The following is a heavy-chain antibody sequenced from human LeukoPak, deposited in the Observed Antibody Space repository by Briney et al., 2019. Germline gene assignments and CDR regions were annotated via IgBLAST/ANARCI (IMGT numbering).Heavy chain of an antibody. Sequence: PGGSLRLSCVALEFSFETYWMSWVPQAPGKGPEWVANINEDGSEKHYVGSVRGRFTISRDNADNSLHLQMNILRPEDMAVYHCARGETMDVWGKGTTVTVSS. CDR2: INEDGSEK. CDR1: EFSFETYW. V-gene: IGHV3-7*01. D-gene: IGHD5-24*01. CDR3: ARGETMDV. J-gene: IGHJ6*03.